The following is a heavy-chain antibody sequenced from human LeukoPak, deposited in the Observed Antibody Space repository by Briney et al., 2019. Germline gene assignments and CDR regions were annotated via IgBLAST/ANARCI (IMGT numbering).Heavy chain of an antibody. Sequence: SETLSLTCTVSGGSISSYYWSWIRQPPGKGLEWIGYIYYSGSTNYNPSLKSRVTISVDTSKNQFSLKLSSVTAADTAVYYCARDPNSSGWYYFDYWGQGTLVTVSS. CDR3: ARDPNSSGWYYFDY. V-gene: IGHV4-59*01. CDR1: GGSISSYY. D-gene: IGHD6-19*01. CDR2: IYYSGST. J-gene: IGHJ4*02.